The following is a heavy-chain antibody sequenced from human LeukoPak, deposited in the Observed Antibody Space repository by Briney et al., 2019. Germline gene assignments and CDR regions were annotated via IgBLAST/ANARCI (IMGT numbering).Heavy chain of an antibody. D-gene: IGHD2-21*01. V-gene: IGHV1-3*01. CDR2: IKAGNGDT. CDR1: GYIFTKYV. J-gene: IGHJ4*02. Sequence: ASVKVSCKASGYIFTKYVVHWVRPAPGQRPEWMGWIKAGNGDTKYSQNFQDRLTITGDTSASTVYMELSSLTSEDTALYYCARDDCGDTCYPGGYWGQGTLVTVSS. CDR3: ARDDCGDTCYPGGY.